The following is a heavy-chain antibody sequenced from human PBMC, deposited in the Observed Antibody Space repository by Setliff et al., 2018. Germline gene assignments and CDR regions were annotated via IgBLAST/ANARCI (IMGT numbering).Heavy chain of an antibody. V-gene: IGHV3-48*03. CDR1: GFTFSTYE. CDR3: ARDKDPWRWFGESSLGY. J-gene: IGHJ4*02. CDR2: ISSSGSTI. Sequence: PGGSLRLSCAASGFTFSTYEMNWVRQAPGKGLEWVSYISSSGSTIYYADSVKGRFTISRDNAKNSLYLQMNSLRAEDTAVYYCARDKDPWRWFGESSLGYWGQGTLVTVSS. D-gene: IGHD3-10*01.